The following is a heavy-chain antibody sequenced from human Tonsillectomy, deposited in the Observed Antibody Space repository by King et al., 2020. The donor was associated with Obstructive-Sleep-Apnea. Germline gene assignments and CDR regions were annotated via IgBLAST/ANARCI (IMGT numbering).Heavy chain of an antibody. CDR2: ISNDGINH. Sequence: VQLVESGGGVVQPGRSLRLSCAAAGFTFSSDSMHWVRKAPGKGLVWAAVISNDGINHLIADSVKGRFTLSRNNSKTTLYMQMNSLRSEDTAVYYCARVTTAVTTEPFDIWGRGTMVIVSS. CDR1: GFTFSSDS. CDR3: ARVTTAVTTEPFDI. J-gene: IGHJ3*02. D-gene: IGHD4-17*01. V-gene: IGHV3-30-3*01.